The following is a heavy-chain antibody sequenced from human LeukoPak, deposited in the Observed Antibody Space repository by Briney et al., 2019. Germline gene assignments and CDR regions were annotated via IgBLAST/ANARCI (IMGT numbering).Heavy chain of an antibody. CDR3: ARDPDCSGGSCSFDY. V-gene: IGHV4-34*01. CDR1: GGSFSGYY. CDR2: INHSGST. D-gene: IGHD2-15*01. J-gene: IGHJ4*02. Sequence: SETLSLTCAVYGGSFSGYYWSWIRQPPGKGLEWIGEINHSGSTNYNPSLKSRVTISVDTSKNQFSLKLSSVTAADTAVYYCARDPDCSGGSCSFDYWGQGALVTVS.